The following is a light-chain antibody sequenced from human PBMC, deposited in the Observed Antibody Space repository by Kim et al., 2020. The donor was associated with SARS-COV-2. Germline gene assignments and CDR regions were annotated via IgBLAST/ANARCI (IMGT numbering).Light chain of an antibody. CDR2: DKN. CDR1: SLRSYY. CDR3: NSRDSNGNHVL. V-gene: IGLV3-19*01. Sequence: SSELTQDPAVSVALGQTVRITCQGDSLRSYYASWYQQKPGQAPVLVIYDKNNRPSGIPDRFSGSSSGNTASLTITGAQAEDEADYYCNSRDSNGNHVLFGGGTKLTVL. J-gene: IGLJ2*01.